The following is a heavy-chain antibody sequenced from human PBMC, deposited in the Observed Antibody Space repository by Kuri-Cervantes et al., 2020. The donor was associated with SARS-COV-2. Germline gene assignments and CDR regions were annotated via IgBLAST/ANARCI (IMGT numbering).Heavy chain of an antibody. CDR1: GFNFDDCA. J-gene: IGHJ4*02. Sequence: GESLKISCAASGFNFDDCAIQWVRQPPGKGLGWVSSLSSGGFITYYADSAKGRFTISSDVSKNTVHLQMDRLRGEDTAIYYCARSRVGPDSSGYYFDHWGQGIPVTVSS. D-gene: IGHD3-22*01. CDR3: ARSRVGPDSSGYYFDH. V-gene: IGHV3-43D*03. CDR2: LSSGGFIT.